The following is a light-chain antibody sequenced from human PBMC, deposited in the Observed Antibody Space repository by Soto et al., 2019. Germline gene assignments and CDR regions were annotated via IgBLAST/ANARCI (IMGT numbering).Light chain of an antibody. Sequence: DVVMTQSPLSLPVTLGQPSSISCRSNQRLVHSDGIAYFSWFQQRPGRSPRRLIYKVSNRDSGVPARFSGSGSGTDFALKISRVEAEDGGVYYCMQGTHWPITFGQGTRLEI. J-gene: IGKJ5*01. CDR1: QRLVHSDGIAY. CDR3: MQGTHWPIT. V-gene: IGKV2-30*02. CDR2: KVS.